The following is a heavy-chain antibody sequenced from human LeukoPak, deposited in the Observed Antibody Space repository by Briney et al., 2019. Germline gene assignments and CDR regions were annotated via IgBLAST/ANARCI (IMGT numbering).Heavy chain of an antibody. CDR1: GYTFTSYD. J-gene: IGHJ5*02. Sequence: AXXKVSCKASGYTFTSYDINWVRQAPGQGLEWMGWMNPKRGNTDYAQKLQGRVTINRTRSKSTAYMEVSSLRSEDTAVYYCSRGRAWFDPWGQGTLVTVSS. V-gene: IGHV1-8*03. CDR3: SRGRAWFDP. CDR2: MNPKRGNT.